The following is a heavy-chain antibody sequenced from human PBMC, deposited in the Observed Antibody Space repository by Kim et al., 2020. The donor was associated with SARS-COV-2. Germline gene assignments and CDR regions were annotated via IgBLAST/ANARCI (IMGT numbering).Heavy chain of an antibody. J-gene: IGHJ4*02. CDR2: ISPDGTST. Sequence: GGSLRLSCAASGFTFSSYWMHWVRQVPGEGLVWVSRISPDGTSTSYADSVKGRFTISRDNAKNTLFLQMSSLRAEDSALFYCVKGTSGWPYWGQGTLVTVPS. CDR1: GFTFSSYW. D-gene: IGHD6-19*01. CDR3: VKGTSGWPY. V-gene: IGHV3-74*01.